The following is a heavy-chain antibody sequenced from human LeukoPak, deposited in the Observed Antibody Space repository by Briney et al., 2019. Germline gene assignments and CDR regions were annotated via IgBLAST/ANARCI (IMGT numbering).Heavy chain of an antibody. CDR1: GFTFSSSA. D-gene: IGHD1-26*01. J-gene: IGHJ4*02. CDR3: AAEVDSGSYMAY. CDR2: IVVGSGNT. V-gene: IGHV1-58*01. Sequence: ASVKVSCKASGFTFSSSALQWVRQACGQSLEWIGWIVVGSGNTNYAQKFQERVTITRDMSTRTAYMELSSLRSEDTAVYYCAAEVDSGSYMAYWGQGTLVTVSS.